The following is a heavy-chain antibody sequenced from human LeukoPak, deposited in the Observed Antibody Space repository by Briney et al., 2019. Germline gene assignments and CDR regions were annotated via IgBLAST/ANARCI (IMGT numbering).Heavy chain of an antibody. V-gene: IGHV4-4*07. CDR3: ARARSVYCSSTSCHNYYYYYYYMDV. CDR2: IYTSGST. J-gene: IGHJ6*03. D-gene: IGHD2-2*02. CDR1: GGSISSYY. Sequence: PSETLSLTCTVSGGSISSYYWSWIRQPAGKGLEWIGRIYTSGSTNYNPSLKSRVTMSVDTSKNQFSLKLSSVTAADTAVYYCARARSVYCSSTSCHNYYYYYYYMDVWGKGTTVTVSS.